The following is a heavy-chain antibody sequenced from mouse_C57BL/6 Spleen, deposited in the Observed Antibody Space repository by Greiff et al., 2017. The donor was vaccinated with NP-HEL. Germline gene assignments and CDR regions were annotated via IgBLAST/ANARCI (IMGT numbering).Heavy chain of an antibody. CDR1: GFTFSDYG. V-gene: IGHV5-17*01. CDR2: ISSGSSTI. Sequence: EVKVVESGGGLVKPGGSLKLSCAASGFTFSDYGMHWVRQAPEKGLEWVAYISSGSSTIYYADTVKGRFTISRDNAKNTLFLQMTSLRSEDTAMYYCARRSSTVVPFDYWGQGTTLTVSS. J-gene: IGHJ2*01. CDR3: ARRSSTVVPFDY. D-gene: IGHD1-1*01.